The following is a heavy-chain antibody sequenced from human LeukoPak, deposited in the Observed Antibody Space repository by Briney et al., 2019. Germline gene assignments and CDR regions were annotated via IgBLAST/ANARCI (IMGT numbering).Heavy chain of an antibody. CDR1: GFTFSSYA. Sequence: PGGSLRLSCAASGFTFSSYAMSWVRQAPGKGLEWVSAISGSGGSTYYADSVKGRFTISRDNSKNTLYLQMNSLRAEDTAVYYCAKAGDSSGYYQHCFDYWGQGTLVTVSS. CDR2: ISGSGGST. D-gene: IGHD3-22*01. CDR3: AKAGDSSGYYQHCFDY. J-gene: IGHJ4*02. V-gene: IGHV3-23*01.